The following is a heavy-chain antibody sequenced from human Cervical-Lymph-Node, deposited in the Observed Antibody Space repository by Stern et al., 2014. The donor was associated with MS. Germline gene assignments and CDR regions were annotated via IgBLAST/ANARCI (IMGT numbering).Heavy chain of an antibody. CDR3: ARDSLISGSHWYFDS. D-gene: IGHD1-26*01. V-gene: IGHV4-4*07. CDR2: IYRSGSI. J-gene: IGHJ4*02. Sequence: VQLVESGPGLVKPSETLSLTCSVTGASISSHYWGWVRQPAGKGLEWIGRIYRSGSINYNPSLESRVAMSVDTSKNQISLRLTSLTAADTGVYYCARDSLISGSHWYFDSWGQGTLVTVSS. CDR1: GASISSHY.